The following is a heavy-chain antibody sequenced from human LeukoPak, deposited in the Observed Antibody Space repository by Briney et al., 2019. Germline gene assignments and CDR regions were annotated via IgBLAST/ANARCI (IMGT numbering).Heavy chain of an antibody. CDR1: GVSFSGYY. CDR2: INHSGST. D-gene: IGHD3-22*01. CDR3: ARATGYYYDSSGYYGY. Sequence: PSETLSLTCAVYGVSFSGYYWRWIRQPPGKGLEGFGEINHSGSTNYNPSLKSRVTISVDTSKNQFSLKLSSVTAADTAVYYCARATGYYYDSSGYYGYWGQGTLVTVSS. V-gene: IGHV4-34*01. J-gene: IGHJ4*02.